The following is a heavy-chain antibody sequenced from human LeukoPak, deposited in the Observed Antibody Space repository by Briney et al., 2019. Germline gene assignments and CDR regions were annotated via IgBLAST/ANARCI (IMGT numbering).Heavy chain of an antibody. CDR3: ARVSHMAAAFSLLYHNYGMDV. CDR2: ISGSGSQK. J-gene: IGHJ6*02. V-gene: IGHV3-48*03. D-gene: IGHD6-13*01. CDR1: GITFNNYE. Sequence: GGSLRLSCTGSGITFNNYEMNWVRQAPGKGLEWVSYISGSGSQKRYAESVKGRFTISRDNAKNSLYLQMNSLRGEDTAVYYCARVSHMAAAFSLLYHNYGMDVWDQGTTVTVSS.